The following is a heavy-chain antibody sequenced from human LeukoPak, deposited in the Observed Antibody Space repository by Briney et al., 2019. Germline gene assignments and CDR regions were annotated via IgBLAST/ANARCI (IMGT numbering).Heavy chain of an antibody. CDR1: RFTFSSYA. CDR3: AKDWAVVVVAARYFDY. Sequence: GGSLRLSCAASRFTFSSYAMSWVRQAPGKGLEWVSGISGSGGSTYYADSVKGRFTISRDNSKNTLYLQMNSLRAEDTAVYYCAKDWAVVVVAARYFDYWGQGTLVTVSS. CDR2: ISGSGGST. J-gene: IGHJ4*02. D-gene: IGHD2-15*01. V-gene: IGHV3-23*01.